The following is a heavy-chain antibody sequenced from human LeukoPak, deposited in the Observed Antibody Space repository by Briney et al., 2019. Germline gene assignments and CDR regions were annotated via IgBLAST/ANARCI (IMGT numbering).Heavy chain of an antibody. CDR3: ARDGGYDSSGSDAFDI. V-gene: IGHV3-23*01. D-gene: IGHD3-22*01. Sequence: GGSLRLSCAASGFTFSSYAMSWVRQAPGKGLEWVSAISGSGGSTYYADSVKGRFTISRDNAKNSLYLQMNSLRAEDTAVYYCARDGGYDSSGSDAFDIWGQGTMVTVSS. J-gene: IGHJ3*02. CDR1: GFTFSSYA. CDR2: ISGSGGST.